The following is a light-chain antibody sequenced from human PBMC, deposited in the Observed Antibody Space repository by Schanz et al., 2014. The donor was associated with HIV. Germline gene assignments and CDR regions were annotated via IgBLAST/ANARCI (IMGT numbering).Light chain of an antibody. V-gene: IGKV1-5*03. CDR2: QAS. CDR1: QYISRW. Sequence: DIQMTQSPSTLSASVGDGVTLTCRASQYISRWLAWYQQKPGQAPHLLIYQASTLQTGVSSRFSGSGSGTEFTLTISGLLPDDFATYYCQQYSYFSTFGQGTKVEIK. CDR3: QQYSYFST. J-gene: IGKJ1*01.